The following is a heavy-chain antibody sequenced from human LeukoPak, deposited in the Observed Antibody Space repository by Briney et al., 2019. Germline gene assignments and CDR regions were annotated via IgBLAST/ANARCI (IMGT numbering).Heavy chain of an antibody. J-gene: IGHJ4*02. CDR1: GYTLTELS. V-gene: IGHV1-24*01. D-gene: IGHD5-18*01. CDR2: FDPEDGET. CDR3: ATQPSADSYGFF. Sequence: ASVKVSCKVSGYTLTELSMHWVRQAPGKGLEWMGGFDPEDGETIYAQKFQGRVTMTEDTSTDTAYMELSSLRSEDTAVYYCATQPSADSYGFFWGQGTLVTVSS.